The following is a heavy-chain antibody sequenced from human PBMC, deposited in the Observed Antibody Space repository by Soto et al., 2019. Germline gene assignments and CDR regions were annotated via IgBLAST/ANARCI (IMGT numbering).Heavy chain of an antibody. CDR2: INPNSGGT. J-gene: IGHJ6*01. CDR1: GYTFTGYY. Sequence: GASVKVSCKASGYTFTGYYIHWVRQAPGQGLEWMGWINPNSGGTSYAQKFQGWVTMTRDTSISTAYMELSRLISDDTAVYYCARDTCSGGSCYSDATMDVWGQGTTVTVSS. V-gene: IGHV1-2*04. CDR3: ARDTCSGGSCYSDATMDV. D-gene: IGHD2-15*01.